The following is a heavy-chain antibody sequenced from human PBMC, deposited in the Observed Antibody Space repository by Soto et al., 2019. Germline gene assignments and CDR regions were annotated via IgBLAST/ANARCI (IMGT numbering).Heavy chain of an antibody. CDR1: GGSVSSGSYY. Sequence: SETLSLTCTVSGGSVSSGSYYWSWIRQPPGKGLEWIGYIYYSGSTNYNPSLKSRVTISVDTSKNQFSLKLSSVTAADTAVYYCARDFFSYWGQGTLVTVSS. V-gene: IGHV4-61*01. CDR3: ARDFFSY. J-gene: IGHJ4*02. CDR2: IYYSGST.